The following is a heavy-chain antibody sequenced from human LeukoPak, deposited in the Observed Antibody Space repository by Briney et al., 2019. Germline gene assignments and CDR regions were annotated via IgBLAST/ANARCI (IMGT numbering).Heavy chain of an antibody. CDR2: ISRNGGST. D-gene: IGHD2-2*01. CDR1: GFTFSRYA. Sequence: GGSLRLSCSPSGFTFSRYAMHCVRQAPGKGLECVSAISRNGGSTYYADSVKGRFTISRDNAKNTLYLQMSSLRAEDTSVYYCVKDRGLVSAADAYYYYGMDVWGKGATVTVSS. V-gene: IGHV3-64D*06. J-gene: IGHJ6*04. CDR3: VKDRGLVSAADAYYYYGMDV.